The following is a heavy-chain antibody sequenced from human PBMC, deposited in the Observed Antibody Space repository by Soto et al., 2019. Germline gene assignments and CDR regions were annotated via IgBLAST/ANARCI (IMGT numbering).Heavy chain of an antibody. V-gene: IGHV3-30*18. CDR1: GFTFSSYG. J-gene: IGHJ6*02. D-gene: IGHD1-26*01. CDR2: ISYDGSNK. CDR3: AKGGAVAPYYGDSGLGG. Sequence: QVQLVESGGGVVQPGRSLRLSCAASGFTFSSYGMHWVRQAPGKGLEWVAVISYDGSNKNYADSVKGRFTISRDNSKNTMYLQMISRGAEDKAGYYCAKGGAVAPYYGDSGLGGWGQGTTVTVSS.